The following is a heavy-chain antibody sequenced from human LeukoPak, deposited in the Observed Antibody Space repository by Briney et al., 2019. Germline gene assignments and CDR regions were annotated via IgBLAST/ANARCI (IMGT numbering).Heavy chain of an antibody. CDR3: ARATTVTTRTPDY. D-gene: IGHD4-17*01. CDR1: GYTFTSYY. CDR2: INPNSGGT. Sequence: APVKVSCKASGYTFTSYYMHWVRQAPGQGLEWMGRINPNSGGTNYAQKFQGRVTMTRDTSISTAYMELSRLRSDDTAVYYCARATTVTTRTPDYWGQGTLVTVSS. V-gene: IGHV1-2*06. J-gene: IGHJ4*02.